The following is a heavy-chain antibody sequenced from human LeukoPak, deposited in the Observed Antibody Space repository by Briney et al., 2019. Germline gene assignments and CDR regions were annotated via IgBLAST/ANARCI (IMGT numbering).Heavy chain of an antibody. J-gene: IGHJ3*02. Sequence: ASVKVSCKASGYTFTSYYMHWVRQAPGQGLEWMGIINPSGGSTSYAQKFQGRVTMTRDMSTSTVYMELSSLRSEDTAVYYCARDLPKTGYVGASDIWGQGTMVTVSS. CDR1: GYTFTSYY. CDR3: ARDLPKTGYVGASDI. V-gene: IGHV1-46*01. CDR2: INPSGGST. D-gene: IGHD5-12*01.